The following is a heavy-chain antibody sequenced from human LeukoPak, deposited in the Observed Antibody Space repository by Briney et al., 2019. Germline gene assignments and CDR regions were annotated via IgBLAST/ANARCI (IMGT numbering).Heavy chain of an antibody. J-gene: IGHJ6*02. CDR2: ISGSSGST. D-gene: IGHD5-18*01. CDR3: ARKDNYGRYGFDV. V-gene: IGHV3-23*01. Sequence: GGSLRLSCAVSGLTVSTHGMSWVRQAPGKGLEGVSGISGSSGSTYYANSVKGRFTISRDNSKNTAYLQMNSLRAEDTAVYYCARKDNYGRYGFDVWGQGTTVTVSS. CDR1: GLTVSTHG.